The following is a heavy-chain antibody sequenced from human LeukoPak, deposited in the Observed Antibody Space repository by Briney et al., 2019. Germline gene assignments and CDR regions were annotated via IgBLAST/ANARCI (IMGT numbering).Heavy chain of an antibody. CDR3: ARHRDSSALEAFDI. J-gene: IGHJ3*02. Sequence: SATLSLTCTVSGGSISSFYWSWIRQPPGKGLEWIGCVSYSGTTNYNPSLRSRVTLSVDTSKSHFSLKLSSVTAADTAVYYCARHRDSSALEAFDIWGQGTLVTVSS. CDR1: GGSISSFY. D-gene: IGHD3-22*01. V-gene: IGHV4-59*08. CDR2: VSYSGTT.